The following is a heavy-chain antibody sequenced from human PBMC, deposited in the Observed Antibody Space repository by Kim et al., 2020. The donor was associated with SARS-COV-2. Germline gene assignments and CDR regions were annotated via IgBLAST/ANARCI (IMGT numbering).Heavy chain of an antibody. J-gene: IGHJ6*02. V-gene: IGHV3-21*01. D-gene: IGHD3-3*01. CDR2: ISSSSSYI. CDR3: SRDQLRFLEWLLSGGMDV. CDR1: GFTFSSYS. Sequence: GGSLRLSCAASGFTFSSYSMNWVRQAPGKGLEWVSSISSSSSYIYYADSVKGRFTISRDNAKNSLYLQMNSLRAEDTAVYYCSRDQLRFLEWLLSGGMDVRGQGTTVTVSS.